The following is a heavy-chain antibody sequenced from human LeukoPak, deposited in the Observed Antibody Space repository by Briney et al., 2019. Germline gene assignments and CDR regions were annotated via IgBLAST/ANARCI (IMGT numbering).Heavy chain of an antibody. CDR1: GYSFTSYW. V-gene: IGHV5-51*01. CDR3: ARRVAGSYHDAFDI. Sequence: GKSLKISCTGSGYSFTSYWIGWVRQMPGKGLEWMGIIYPGDSDTRYSPSFQGQVTMSADKSISTAFLQWSSLRASDTAMYYCARRVAGSYHDAFDIWGQGTMVTVSS. CDR2: IYPGDSDT. D-gene: IGHD1-26*01. J-gene: IGHJ3*02.